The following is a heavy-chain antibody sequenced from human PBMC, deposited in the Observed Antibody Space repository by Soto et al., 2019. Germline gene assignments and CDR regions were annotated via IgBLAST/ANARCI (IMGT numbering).Heavy chain of an antibody. D-gene: IGHD6-25*01. J-gene: IGHJ6*02. Sequence: SETLSLTCTVSGGSISSYSWSWIRQPPGKGLEWIGYIYYSGSTNYNPSLKSRVTISVDTSKNQFSLTLSSVTAADTAVYYCAGSLQRPPYYCMDVWGQGTMVTVS. CDR3: AGSLQRPPYYCMDV. CDR1: GGSISSYS. CDR2: IYYSGST. V-gene: IGHV4-59*01.